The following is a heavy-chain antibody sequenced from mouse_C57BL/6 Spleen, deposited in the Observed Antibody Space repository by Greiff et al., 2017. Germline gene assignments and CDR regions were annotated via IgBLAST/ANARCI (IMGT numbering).Heavy chain of an antibody. D-gene: IGHD2-4*01. V-gene: IGHV3-6*01. CDR1: GYSITSGYY. CDR3: AIYYDYDTWFAY. J-gene: IGHJ3*01. Sequence: EVQRVESGPGLVKPSQSLSLTCSVTGYSITSGYYWNWIRQFPGNKLEWMGYISYDGSNNYNPSLKNRISITRDTSKNQFFLKLNSVTTEDTATYYCAIYYDYDTWFAYWGQGTLVTVSA. CDR2: ISYDGSN.